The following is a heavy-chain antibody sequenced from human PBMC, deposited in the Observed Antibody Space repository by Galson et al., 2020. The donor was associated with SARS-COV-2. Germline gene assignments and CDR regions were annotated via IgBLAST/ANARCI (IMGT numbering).Heavy chain of an antibody. CDR1: GFSFSSYA. Sequence: GGSLRLSCAASGFSFSSYAMHWVRQAPGKGLEWVAVISYDGSNKWSADSVKGRFTISRDNSKNTLYLQMNSLRPEDTAVYYCAKRYGQGTSEGEAFDYWGQGTLVTVSA. V-gene: IGHV3-30*18. J-gene: IGHJ4*02. D-gene: IGHD3-16*01. CDR2: ISYDGSNK. CDR3: AKRYGQGTSEGEAFDY.